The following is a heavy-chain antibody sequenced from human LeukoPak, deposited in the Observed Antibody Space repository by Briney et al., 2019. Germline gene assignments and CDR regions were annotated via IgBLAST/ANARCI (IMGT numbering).Heavy chain of an antibody. D-gene: IGHD5-24*01. CDR1: GFTFTSYA. V-gene: IGHV3-23*01. CDR3: AKDPRVGSRVATPCH. Sequence: GGSLRLSCAASGFTFTSYAMSWVRQAPGKGLEWVSATSGSGGSTYYADSVKGRFTISRDNSKSTLFLQMNSLRAEDTAVYYCAKDPRVGSRVATPCHWGQGTLVTVSS. CDR2: TSGSGGST. J-gene: IGHJ4*02.